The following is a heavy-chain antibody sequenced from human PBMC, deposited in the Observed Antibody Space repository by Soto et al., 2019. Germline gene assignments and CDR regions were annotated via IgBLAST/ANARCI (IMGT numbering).Heavy chain of an antibody. D-gene: IGHD3-16*01. CDR3: ARALIPGPDYYYGMDV. J-gene: IGHJ6*02. CDR2: IWYDGSNK. CDR1: GFTFSSYG. V-gene: IGHV3-33*01. Sequence: GSLRLSCAASGFTFSSYGMHWVRQAPGKGLEWVAVIWYDGSNKYYADSVKGRFTISRDNSKNTLYLQMNSLRAEDAAVYYCARALIPGPDYYYGMDVWGQGTTVTVSS.